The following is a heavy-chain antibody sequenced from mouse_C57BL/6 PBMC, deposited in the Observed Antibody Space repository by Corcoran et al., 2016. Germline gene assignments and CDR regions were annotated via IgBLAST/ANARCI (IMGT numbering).Heavy chain of an antibody. CDR1: GYTFTSYG. Sequence: QVQLQQSGAELARPGASVKLSCKASGYTFTSYGISWVKQRTGQGLEWIGEIYPRSGNTYYNEKFKGKATLTADKSSSTAYMELRSLTSEDSAVYFCASGLGYYDWFAYWGQGTLVTVSA. CDR2: IYPRSGNT. V-gene: IGHV1-81*01. J-gene: IGHJ3*01. D-gene: IGHD2-3*01. CDR3: ASGLGYYDWFAY.